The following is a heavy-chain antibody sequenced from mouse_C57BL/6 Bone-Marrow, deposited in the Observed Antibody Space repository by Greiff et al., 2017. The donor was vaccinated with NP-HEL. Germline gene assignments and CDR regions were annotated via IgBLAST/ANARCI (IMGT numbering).Heavy chain of an antibody. V-gene: IGHV5-6*01. D-gene: IGHD1-1*01. J-gene: IGHJ1*03. CDR3: ARQPDYYGSSYWYFDV. Sequence: EVNVVESGGDLVKPGGSLKLSCAASGFTFSSYGMSWVRQTPDKRLEWVATISSGGSYTYYPDSVKGRFTISRDNAKNTLYLQMSSLKSEDTAMYYCARQPDYYGSSYWYFDVWGTGTTVTVSS. CDR1: GFTFSSYG. CDR2: ISSGGSYT.